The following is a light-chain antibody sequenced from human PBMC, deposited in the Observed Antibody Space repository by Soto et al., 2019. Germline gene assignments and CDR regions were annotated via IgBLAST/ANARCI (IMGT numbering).Light chain of an antibody. Sequence: EIVLTQSPGTLSLYPGERATLSCRASQTVRSERLAWYQQKRGQAPTLLIFDASSRASGTPERFSGSGSGTDFTLTISRLEPEDFAVYYCQEYDGAPPITFGLGTRLAI. CDR2: DAS. V-gene: IGKV3-20*01. J-gene: IGKJ5*01. CDR3: QEYDGAPPIT. CDR1: QTVRSER.